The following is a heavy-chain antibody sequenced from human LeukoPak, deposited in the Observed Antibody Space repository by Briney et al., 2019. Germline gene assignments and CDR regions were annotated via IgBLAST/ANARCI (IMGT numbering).Heavy chain of an antibody. V-gene: IGHV1-46*01. CDR2: IYPSGGGS. J-gene: IGHJ5*02. Sequence: ASVKVSCKASRYTFTSYYMHWVRQPPGHGLVWMGIIYPSGGGSSYAQKFQGRVTMTRDTSTSTLYMELSSLTSEDTAVYYCARAYSGYSIDLWGQGTLVTVSS. D-gene: IGHD3-22*01. CDR1: RYTFTSYY. CDR3: ARAYSGYSIDL.